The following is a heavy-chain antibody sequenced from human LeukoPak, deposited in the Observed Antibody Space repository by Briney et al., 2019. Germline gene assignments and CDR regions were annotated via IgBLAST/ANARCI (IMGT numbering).Heavy chain of an antibody. CDR1: GFTFSSYA. CDR2: ISGSGGST. Sequence: GSLRLSCAASGFTFSSYAVSWVRQAPGKGLEWVSAISGSGGSTYYADSVKGRFTISRDNSKNTLYLQMNSLRAEDTAAYYCAKEQGQQLVLNPFDYWGQGTLVTVSS. V-gene: IGHV3-23*01. J-gene: IGHJ4*02. CDR3: AKEQGQQLVLNPFDY. D-gene: IGHD6-13*01.